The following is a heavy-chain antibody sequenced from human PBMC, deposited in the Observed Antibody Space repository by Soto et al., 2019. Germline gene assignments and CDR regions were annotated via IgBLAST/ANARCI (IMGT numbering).Heavy chain of an antibody. CDR1: GFPFSGYA. J-gene: IGHJ4*02. D-gene: IGHD3-10*01. CDR3: AKDRGSPSMLRGVFTPINYCDC. Sequence: EVQLLESGGGLVQPGGSLRLSCAASGFPFSGYAMNWVRQAPGKGLEWVSGISGSGDTTSYADSVKGRFTISRDASNSMLYLQMGRLRAEDTALYYCAKDRGSPSMLRGVFTPINYCDCWGLGTLVIVSS. V-gene: IGHV3-23*01. CDR2: ISGSGDTT.